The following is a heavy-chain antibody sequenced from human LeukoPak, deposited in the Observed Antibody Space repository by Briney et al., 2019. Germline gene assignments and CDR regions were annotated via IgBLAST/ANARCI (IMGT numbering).Heavy chain of an antibody. Sequence: GGSLRLSCAASGFTFSSYSMNWVRQAPGKGLEWVSSISSSSSCIYYADSVKGRFTISRDNAKNSLYLQMNSLRAEDTAVYYCAREAGSQGASGYYYYYMDVWGKGTTVTVSS. V-gene: IGHV3-21*01. CDR2: ISSSSSCI. D-gene: IGHD3-10*01. CDR3: AREAGSQGASGYYYYYMDV. CDR1: GFTFSSYS. J-gene: IGHJ6*03.